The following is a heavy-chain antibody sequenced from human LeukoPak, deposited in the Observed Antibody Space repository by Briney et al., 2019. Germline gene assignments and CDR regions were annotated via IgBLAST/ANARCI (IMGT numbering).Heavy chain of an antibody. CDR3: ARVSALYCTNGVCYNRGFDY. V-gene: IGHV4-39*01. D-gene: IGHD2-8*01. CDR2: IYYSGST. J-gene: IGHJ4*02. Sequence: SETLSLTCTVSGGSISSSSYYWGWIRQPPGKGLEWIGSIYYSGSTYYHPSLKSRVTISVDTSKNQFSLKLSSVTAADTAVYYCARVSALYCTNGVCYNRGFDYWGQGTLVTFSS. CDR1: GGSISSSSYY.